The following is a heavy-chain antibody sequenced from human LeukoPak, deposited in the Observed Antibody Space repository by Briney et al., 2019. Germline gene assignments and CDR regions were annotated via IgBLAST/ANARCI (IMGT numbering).Heavy chain of an antibody. CDR2: IKHDESEK. Sequence: PGGSLRLSCVVSEFNFRNYWMSWVRQTPGKGLEWVANIKHDESEKNYLDSVKGRFTISRDNAQNSLYLQMNGLRVEDTAVYYCARGAGYNYPYYFDYWGQGTLVTVSS. CDR3: ARGAGYNYPYYFDY. D-gene: IGHD5-24*01. CDR1: EFNFRNYW. V-gene: IGHV3-7*01. J-gene: IGHJ4*02.